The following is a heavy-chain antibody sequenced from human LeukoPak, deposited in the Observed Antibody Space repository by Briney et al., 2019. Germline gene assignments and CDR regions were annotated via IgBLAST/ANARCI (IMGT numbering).Heavy chain of an antibody. D-gene: IGHD3-16*01. V-gene: IGHV3-7*03. CDR2: IKQDGSEK. Sequence: QTGGSLRLSCAASGFTFSSYWMNWVRQAPGKGLEWVANIKQDGSEKYYVDSVKGRFTISRDNAKNSLYLQMNSLRAEDTAVYYCAKDDDWGRYKHWGQGTLVTVSS. CDR1: GFTFSSYW. CDR3: AKDDDWGRYKH. J-gene: IGHJ1*01.